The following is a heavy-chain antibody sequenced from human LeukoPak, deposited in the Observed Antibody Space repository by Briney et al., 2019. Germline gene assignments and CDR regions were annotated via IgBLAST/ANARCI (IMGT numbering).Heavy chain of an antibody. Sequence: GGSLRLSCAASGFTFSSYAMSWVRQAPGKGLEWVSAISGSGGSTYYADSVKGRLTISRDNSKNTLYLQMNSLRAEDTAVYYCAKENTIFGVVIIPFDYWGQGTLVTVSS. CDR3: AKENTIFGVVIIPFDY. CDR1: GFTFSSYA. CDR2: ISGSGGST. J-gene: IGHJ4*02. D-gene: IGHD3-3*01. V-gene: IGHV3-23*01.